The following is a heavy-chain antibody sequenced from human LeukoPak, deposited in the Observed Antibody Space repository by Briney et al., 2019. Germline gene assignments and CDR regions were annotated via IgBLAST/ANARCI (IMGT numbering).Heavy chain of an antibody. CDR1: GFNFGSYS. Sequence: PGGSLRLSCAASGFNFGSYSMTWVRQAPGKGLEWVSVISADSATTFYADSVKGRFTISRDNAKNTVFLQMSSLRAEDTAVYFCAKGLGDGGPSTFDYWGQGTLVTVSS. CDR3: AKGLGDGGPSTFDY. D-gene: IGHD4-23*01. J-gene: IGHJ4*02. CDR2: ISADSATT. V-gene: IGHV3-23*01.